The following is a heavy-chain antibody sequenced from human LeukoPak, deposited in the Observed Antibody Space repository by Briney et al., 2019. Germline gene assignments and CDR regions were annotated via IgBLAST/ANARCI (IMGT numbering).Heavy chain of an antibody. CDR2: INPNSGGT. D-gene: IGHD5-18*01. Sequence: ASVKVSCKTSGYTFTGYYIHWVRQAPGQGLEWMGWINPNSGGTNYAQNFQGRVTMTRDTSINTAYMELDRLRSDDTAVYYCARSPGLDTAVVNRPWGQGTLITVSS. J-gene: IGHJ5*02. CDR1: GYTFTGYY. V-gene: IGHV1-2*02. CDR3: ARSPGLDTAVVNRP.